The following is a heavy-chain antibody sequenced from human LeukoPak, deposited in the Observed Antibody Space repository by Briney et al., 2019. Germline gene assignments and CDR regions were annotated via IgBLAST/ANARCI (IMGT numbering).Heavy chain of an antibody. D-gene: IGHD3-22*01. J-gene: IGHJ5*02. CDR2: IIPILGIA. V-gene: IGHV1-69*04. Sequence: ASVTVSCKASGGTFSSYAISWVRQAPGQGLEWMGRIIPILGIANYAQKFQGRVTITADKSTSTAYMELSSLRSEDTAVYYCARAAPYDSSGYYEPWGQGTLVTVSS. CDR1: GGTFSSYA. CDR3: ARAAPYDSSGYYEP.